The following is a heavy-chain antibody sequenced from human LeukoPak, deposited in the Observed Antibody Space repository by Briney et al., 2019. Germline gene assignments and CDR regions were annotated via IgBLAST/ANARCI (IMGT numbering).Heavy chain of an antibody. D-gene: IGHD3-9*01. J-gene: IGHJ5*02. Sequence: SETLSLTCTVSGGSTSSSSSYWGWIRQPPEKGLEWIGNIFYSGTTYYNPSLKSRITISLDTSKNQFSLRLSSVTAADTAFYYCVRLPTGYPNWFDPWGQGTLVTVSS. CDR1: GGSTSSSSSY. V-gene: IGHV4-39*01. CDR3: VRLPTGYPNWFDP. CDR2: IFYSGTT.